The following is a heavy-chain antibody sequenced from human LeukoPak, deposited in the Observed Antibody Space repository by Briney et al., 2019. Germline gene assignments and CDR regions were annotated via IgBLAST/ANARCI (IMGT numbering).Heavy chain of an antibody. CDR2: INHSGST. CDR1: GGSFSGYY. CDR3: ARVRSYYYYYMDV. J-gene: IGHJ6*03. V-gene: IGHV4-34*01. Sequence: SETLSLTCALYGGSFSGYYWSWIRQPPGKGLEWIGEINHSGSTNYNPSLKSRVTISVDTSKNQFSLKLSSVTAADTAVYYCARVRSYYYYYMDVWGKGTTVTVSS.